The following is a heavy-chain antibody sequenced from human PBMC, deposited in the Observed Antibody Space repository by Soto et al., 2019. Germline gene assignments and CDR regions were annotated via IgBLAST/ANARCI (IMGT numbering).Heavy chain of an antibody. Sequence: SETLSLTCTVSGGSISSYYWSWIRQPPGKGLEWIGYLFYRGSTNYNPSLKSRVIISLDTSKNQFSLKLNSVTAADTAVYYCARANWNYGPFDPWGQGTLVTVSS. D-gene: IGHD1-7*01. CDR2: LFYRGST. V-gene: IGHV4-59*01. J-gene: IGHJ5*02. CDR1: GGSISSYY. CDR3: ARANWNYGPFDP.